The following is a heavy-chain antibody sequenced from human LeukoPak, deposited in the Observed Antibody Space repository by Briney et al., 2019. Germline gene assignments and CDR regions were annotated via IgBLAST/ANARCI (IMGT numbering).Heavy chain of an antibody. CDR2: ISYDGSNK. J-gene: IGHJ4*02. V-gene: IGHV3-30-3*01. Sequence: PGRSLRLSCAASGFTFSSYAMHWVRQAPGKGLEWVAVISYDGSNKYYADSVKGRFTISRDNSKNTLYLQMNRLRAEDTAVYYCARDLGYSSSWHHFDYWGQGTLVTVSS. CDR1: GFTFSSYA. D-gene: IGHD6-13*01. CDR3: ARDLGYSSSWHHFDY.